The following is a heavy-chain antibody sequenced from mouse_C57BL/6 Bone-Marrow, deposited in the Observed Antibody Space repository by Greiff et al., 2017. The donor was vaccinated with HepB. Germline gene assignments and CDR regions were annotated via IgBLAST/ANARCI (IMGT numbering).Heavy chain of an antibody. D-gene: IGHD2-2*01. CDR2: IYPGSGST. Sequence: VQLQQPGAELVKPGASVKMSCKASGYTFTSYWITWVKQRPGQGLEWIGDIYPGSGSTNYNEKFKSKATLTVDTSSSTAYMQLSSLTSEDSAVYYCARLDGYDSAWFAYWGQGTLVTVSA. CDR1: GYTFTSYW. V-gene: IGHV1-55*01. J-gene: IGHJ3*01. CDR3: ARLDGYDSAWFAY.